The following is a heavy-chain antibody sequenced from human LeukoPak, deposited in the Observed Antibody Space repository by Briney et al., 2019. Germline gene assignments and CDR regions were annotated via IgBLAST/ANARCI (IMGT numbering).Heavy chain of an antibody. CDR3: ARARGPAYYDFWSGYYPNYYYYGMDV. CDR2: ISYDGSNK. V-gene: IGHV3-30*03. D-gene: IGHD3-3*01. CDR1: GFTFSSHG. Sequence: PGGSLRLSCAVSGFTFSSHGMHWVRQAPGKGLEWVAVISYDGSNKYYADSVKGRFTISRDNSKNTLYLQMNSLRAEDTAVYYCARARGPAYYDFWSGYYPNYYYYGMDVWGQGTTVTVSS. J-gene: IGHJ6*02.